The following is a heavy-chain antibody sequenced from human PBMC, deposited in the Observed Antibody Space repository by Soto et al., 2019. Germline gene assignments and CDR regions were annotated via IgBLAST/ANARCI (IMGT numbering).Heavy chain of an antibody. CDR1: GYTFIDYY. CDR3: ASRPTYYYDSSGYSDY. CDR2: INPKTGAT. Sequence: ASVKVSCKASGYTFIDYYIHWVRQAPGQGLEWMGWINPKTGATSYAQNFRGGVTMTRDASISTAYMELSSLRSEDTAVYYCASRPTYYYDSSGYSDYWGQGTLVTVSS. J-gene: IGHJ4*02. V-gene: IGHV1-2*02. D-gene: IGHD3-22*01.